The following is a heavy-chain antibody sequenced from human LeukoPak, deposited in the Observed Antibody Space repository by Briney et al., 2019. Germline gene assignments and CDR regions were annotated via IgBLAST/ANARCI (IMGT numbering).Heavy chain of an antibody. D-gene: IGHD6-19*01. CDR3: AREGHTSGFCGTFDV. J-gene: IGHJ3*01. CDR2: MSYDGFSK. CDR1: GIAFSNSI. Sequence: GGSLRLSCVASGIAFSNSIMHWVRQAPGKGLEWVSAMSYDGFSKYYADSMKGRLTISRDDSKNTVYLQMKSLRPEDTAVYYCAREGHTSGFCGTFDVWGQGTTVAVS. V-gene: IGHV3-30*04.